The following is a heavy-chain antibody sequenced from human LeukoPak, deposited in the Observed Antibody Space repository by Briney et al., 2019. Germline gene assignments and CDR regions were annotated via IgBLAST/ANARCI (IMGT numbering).Heavy chain of an antibody. CDR2: INHRGRT. V-gene: IGHV4-34*01. CDR3: ARDVKSTVGELYSLWFAP. J-gene: IGHJ5*02. D-gene: IGHD3-10*01. Sequence: SEAVSLTCAVYGGPFSGYYWSWLRQPPGKGVEGMGEINHRGRTNYNPSLRSRVTISVHTSNNHFSLKLSSVTAAHTAVYYCARDVKSTVGELYSLWFAPWGQATLVTVSS. CDR1: GGPFSGYY.